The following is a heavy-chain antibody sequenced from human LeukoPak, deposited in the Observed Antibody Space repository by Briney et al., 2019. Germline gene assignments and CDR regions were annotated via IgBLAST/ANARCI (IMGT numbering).Heavy chain of an antibody. CDR1: GFTFSSYS. Sequence: GGSLRLSCAASGFTFSSYSMNWVRQAPGKGLEWVSSISSSSSYIYHADSVKGRFTISRDNAKNSLYLQMNSLRAEDTAVYYCARARVVPAAYFDYWGQGTLVTVSS. J-gene: IGHJ4*02. CDR2: ISSSSSYI. D-gene: IGHD2-2*01. V-gene: IGHV3-21*01. CDR3: ARARVVPAAYFDY.